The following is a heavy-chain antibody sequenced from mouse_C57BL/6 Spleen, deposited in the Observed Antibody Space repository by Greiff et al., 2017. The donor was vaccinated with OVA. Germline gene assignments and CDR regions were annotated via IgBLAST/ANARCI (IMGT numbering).Heavy chain of an antibody. V-gene: IGHV1-42*01. CDR3: ARYDGYRFAY. Sequence: EVKLEESGPELVKPGASVKISCKASGYSFTGYYMNWVKQSPEKSLEWIGEINPSTGGTTYNQKFKAKATLTVDKSSSTAYMQLKSLTSEDSAVYYCARYDGYRFAYWGQGTLDTVSA. CDR1: GYSFTGYY. J-gene: IGHJ3*01. CDR2: INPSTGGT. D-gene: IGHD2-3*01.